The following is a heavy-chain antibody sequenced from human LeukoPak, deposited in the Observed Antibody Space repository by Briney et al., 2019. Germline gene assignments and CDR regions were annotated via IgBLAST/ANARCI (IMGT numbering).Heavy chain of an antibody. J-gene: IGHJ5*02. D-gene: IGHD4-17*01. CDR1: GFTVSSNY. CDR2: IYSGGST. V-gene: IGHV3-66*02. CDR3: ARAATVTTSYWFDP. Sequence: PGGSLRLSCAASGFTVSSNYMSWVRQAPGKGLEWGSVIYSGGSTYYADSVKGRFTISRDNSKNTLYLQMNSLRAEDTAVYYCARAATVTTSYWFDPWGQGNLVTVSS.